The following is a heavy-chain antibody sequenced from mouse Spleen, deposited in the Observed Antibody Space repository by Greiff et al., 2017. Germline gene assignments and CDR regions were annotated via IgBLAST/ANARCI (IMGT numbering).Heavy chain of an antibody. CDR2: IHPNSGST. V-gene: IGHV1-64*01. D-gene: IGHD4-1*01. Sequence: VQLQQPGAELVKPGASVKLSCKASGYTFTSYWMHWVKQRPGQGLEWIGMIHPNSGSTNYNEKFKSKATLTVDKSSSTAYMQLSSLTSEDSAVYYCARVGPLTGTGAMDYWGQGTSVTVSS. J-gene: IGHJ4*01. CDR3: ARVGPLTGTGAMDY. CDR1: GYTFTSYW.